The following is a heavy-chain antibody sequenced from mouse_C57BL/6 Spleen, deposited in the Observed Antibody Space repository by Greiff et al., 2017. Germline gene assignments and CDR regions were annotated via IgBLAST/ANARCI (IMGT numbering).Heavy chain of an antibody. CDR1: GYTFTDYN. CDR3: ARFTTVVGAMDY. D-gene: IGHD1-1*01. V-gene: IGHV1-18*01. Sequence: EVQLQQSGPELVKPGASVKIPCKASGYTFTDYNMDWVKQSHGKSLEWIGDINPNNGGTIYNQKFKGKATVTVDKSSSTAYMELRSLTSEDTAVYYCARFTTVVGAMDYWGQGTSVTVSS. CDR2: INPNNGGT. J-gene: IGHJ4*01.